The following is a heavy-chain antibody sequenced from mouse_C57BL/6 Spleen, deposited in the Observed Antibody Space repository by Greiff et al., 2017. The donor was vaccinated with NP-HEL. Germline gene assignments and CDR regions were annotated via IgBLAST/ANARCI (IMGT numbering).Heavy chain of an antibody. Sequence: VQLQQPGAELVMPGASVKLSCKASGYTFTSYWMHWVKQRPGQGLEWIGEIDPSGSYTNYNQKFKGKSTLTVDKSSSTAYMQLSSLTSEDSAVYYCASMVTIAMDYWGQGTSVTVSS. CDR2: IDPSGSYT. CDR3: ASMVTIAMDY. V-gene: IGHV1-69*01. D-gene: IGHD2-2*01. CDR1: GYTFTSYW. J-gene: IGHJ4*01.